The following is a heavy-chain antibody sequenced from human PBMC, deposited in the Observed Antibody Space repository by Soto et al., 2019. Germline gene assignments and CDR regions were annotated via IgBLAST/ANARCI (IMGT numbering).Heavy chain of an antibody. J-gene: IGHJ4*02. CDR1: GYTLTELS. CDR2: FDPEDGET. V-gene: IGHV1-24*01. Sequence: VKVSCKVSGYTLTELSMHWVRQAPGKGLEWMGGFDPEDGETIYAQKFQGRVTMTEDTSTDTAYMELSSLRSEDTAVYYCATARDFWSGYYFDYWGQGTLVTVSS. D-gene: IGHD3-3*01. CDR3: ATARDFWSGYYFDY.